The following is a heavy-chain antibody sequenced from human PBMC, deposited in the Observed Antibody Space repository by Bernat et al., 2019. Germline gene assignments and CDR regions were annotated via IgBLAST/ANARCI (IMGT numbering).Heavy chain of an antibody. D-gene: IGHD1-26*01. CDR1: GFTFSNAW. CDR2: IKSKTDGGTT. CDR3: AKRGSSESSSHFDY. V-gene: IGHV3-15*07. J-gene: IGHJ4*02. Sequence: EVQLVESGGGLVKPGGSLRLSCAASGFTFSNAWMNWVRQAPGKGLEWVGRIKSKTDGGTTDYAAPVKGRFTISRDDSKNTLYLQMNSLRAEDTAVYYCAKRGSSESSSHFDYWGQGALVTVSS.